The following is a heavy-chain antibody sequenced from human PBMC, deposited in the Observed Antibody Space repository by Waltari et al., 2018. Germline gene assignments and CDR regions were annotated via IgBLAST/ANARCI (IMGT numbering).Heavy chain of an antibody. CDR1: GYTFTAYY. D-gene: IGHD2-21*02. Sequence: QEHLVQSGAEVKKPGASVRVSCKASGYTFTAYYIHWVRQAPGQGLEWMGWINPRSGETKYAQKFHGRVTMTRDTSITTAYMEFSRLTSGDTAVYFCAREYCGGDCRLFDYWGQGTPVTVSS. V-gene: IGHV1-2*02. CDR2: INPRSGET. CDR3: AREYCGGDCRLFDY. J-gene: IGHJ4*02.